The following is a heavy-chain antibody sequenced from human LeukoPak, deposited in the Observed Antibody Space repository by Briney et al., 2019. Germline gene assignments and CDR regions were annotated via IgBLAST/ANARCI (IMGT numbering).Heavy chain of an antibody. V-gene: IGHV3-21*01. D-gene: IGHD1-26*01. CDR3: ARDFGSYYRHFDY. J-gene: IGHJ4*02. Sequence: GGSLRLSCAASGLTFSSYSMNWVRQAPGKGLEWVSSISSSSSYIYYADSVKGRFTISRDNAKNSLYLQMNSLRAEDTAVYYCARDFGSYYRHFDYWGQGTLVTVSS. CDR2: ISSSSSYI. CDR1: GLTFSSYS.